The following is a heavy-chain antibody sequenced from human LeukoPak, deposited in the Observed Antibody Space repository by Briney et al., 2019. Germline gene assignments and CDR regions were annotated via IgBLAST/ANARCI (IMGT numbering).Heavy chain of an antibody. V-gene: IGHV3-23*01. D-gene: IGHD1-7*01. CDR2: ISGSGGST. CDR1: GFTFSSYA. Sequence: GGSLRLSCAASGFTFSSYAMSWVRQAPGKGPEWVSAISGSGGSTYYADSVKGRFTISRDNSKNTLYLQMNSLRAEDTAVYYCAKDVGEAGTRRHPLQISYYMDVWGKGTTVTVSS. CDR3: AKDVGEAGTRRHPLQISYYMDV. J-gene: IGHJ6*03.